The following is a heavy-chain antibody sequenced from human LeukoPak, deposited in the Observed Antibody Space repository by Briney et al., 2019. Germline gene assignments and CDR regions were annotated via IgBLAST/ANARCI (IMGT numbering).Heavy chain of an antibody. CDR3: ATTDGSGYYYFYY. CDR1: GFTFSSCA. CDR2: ISGSGGST. J-gene: IGHJ4*02. V-gene: IGHV3-23*01. Sequence: GGSLRLSCAASGFTFSSCAMNWVRQAPGKGLEWVSAISGSGGSTYYADSVKGRFTISRDNSKNTLYLHMNSLKDEDTAVYYCATTDGSGYYYFYYWGQGTLVTVSS. D-gene: IGHD3-22*01.